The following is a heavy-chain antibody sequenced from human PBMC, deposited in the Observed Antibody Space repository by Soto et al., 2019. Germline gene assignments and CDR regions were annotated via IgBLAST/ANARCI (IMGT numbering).Heavy chain of an antibody. J-gene: IGHJ3*02. CDR1: GFTFSSYV. D-gene: IGHD3-3*01. Sequence: EVQLLESGGGLVQPGGSLRLSCAASGFTFSSYVMSWVRQAPGKGLEWVSAISGSGGSTYYADSVKGRFTISRDNSKNTLYLQMNSLRAEDTAVYYCAKDPTYYDFWSGPSAFDIWGQGTMVTVSS. V-gene: IGHV3-23*01. CDR3: AKDPTYYDFWSGPSAFDI. CDR2: ISGSGGST.